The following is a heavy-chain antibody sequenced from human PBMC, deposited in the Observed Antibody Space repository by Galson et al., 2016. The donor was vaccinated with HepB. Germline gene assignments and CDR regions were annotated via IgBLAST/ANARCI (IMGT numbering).Heavy chain of an antibody. D-gene: IGHD2-2*01. V-gene: IGHV4-61*01. CDR3: AASTDAYFYYGLDV. CDR1: GASVSSGSSY. J-gene: IGHJ6*02. Sequence: ETLSLTCTVSGASVSSGSSYWSWVRQPPGKGLEWIGYIYSSENTNYSPSLKSRVTISIDTSKSQFSLKLTSVTAADTAVYYCAASTDAYFYYGLDVWGQGTAVTVSS. CDR2: IYSSENT.